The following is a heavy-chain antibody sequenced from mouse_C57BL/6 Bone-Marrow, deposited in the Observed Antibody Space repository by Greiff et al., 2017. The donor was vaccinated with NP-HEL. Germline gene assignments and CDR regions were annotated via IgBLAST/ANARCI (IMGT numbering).Heavy chain of an antibody. J-gene: IGHJ1*03. CDR2: IYPRSGNT. V-gene: IGHV1-81*01. CDR3: ARRGDYYGSSRFDV. D-gene: IGHD1-1*01. CDR1: GYTFTSYG. Sequence: QVQLQQSGAELARPGASVKLSCKASGYTFTSYGISWVKQRTGQGLEWIGEIYPRSGNTYYNEKFKGKATLTADKSSSTAYMELRSLTSEDSAVDFCARRGDYYGSSRFDVWGTGTTVTVSS.